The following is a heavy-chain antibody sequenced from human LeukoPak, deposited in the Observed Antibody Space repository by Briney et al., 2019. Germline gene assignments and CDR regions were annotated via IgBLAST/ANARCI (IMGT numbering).Heavy chain of an antibody. CDR3: ARGNLELYYYGMDV. D-gene: IGHD1-7*01. J-gene: IGHJ6*02. CDR2: IYYSGST. V-gene: IGHV4-59*01. Sequence: PSETLSLTCTVSGGSISNFYWSWIRQPPGKGLEWIGYIYYSGSTNYDPSLESRVTISVGTSKNQFSLKLSSVTAADTAVYYCARGNLELYYYGMDVWGQGTTVTVSS. CDR1: GGSISNFY.